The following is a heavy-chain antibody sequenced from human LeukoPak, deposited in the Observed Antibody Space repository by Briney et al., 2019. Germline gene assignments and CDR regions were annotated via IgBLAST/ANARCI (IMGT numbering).Heavy chain of an antibody. D-gene: IGHD3-10*01. J-gene: IGHJ6*02. CDR3: AKDRGVTMVRGVIISSYYGMDV. CDR2: ISGSGGST. Sequence: GGSLRLSCAASGFTFSSYAMSWVRQAPGKGLEWVSAISGSGGSTYCADSVKGRFTISRDNSKNTLYLQMNSLRAEDTAVYYCAKDRGVTMVRGVIISSYYGMDVWGQGTTVTVSS. V-gene: IGHV3-23*01. CDR1: GFTFSSYA.